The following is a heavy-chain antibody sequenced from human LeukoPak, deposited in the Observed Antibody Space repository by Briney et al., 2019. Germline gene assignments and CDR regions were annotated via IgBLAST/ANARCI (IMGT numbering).Heavy chain of an antibody. Sequence: GGSLRLFCAASGFTFSSYEMNWVRQAPGKGLEWVSYISSSGSTIYYADSVKGRFTISRDNAKNSLYLQMNSLRAEDTAVYYCARAPYYYDSSGYYFFDYWGQGTLVTVSS. D-gene: IGHD3-22*01. J-gene: IGHJ4*02. CDR1: GFTFSSYE. V-gene: IGHV3-48*03. CDR2: ISSSGSTI. CDR3: ARAPYYYDSSGYYFFDY.